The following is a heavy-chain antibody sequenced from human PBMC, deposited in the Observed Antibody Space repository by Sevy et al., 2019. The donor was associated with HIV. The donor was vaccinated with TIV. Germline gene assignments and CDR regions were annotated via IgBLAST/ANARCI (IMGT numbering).Heavy chain of an antibody. CDR2: LSFACGKR. D-gene: IGHD2-8*01. CDR3: AREGCTRPHDY. J-gene: IGHJ4*02. V-gene: IGHV3-23*01. CDR1: GFAFYDYS. Sequence: GGSLRLSCAASGFAFYDYSMSWIRQAPGKGLEWVETLSFACGKRNYAHSVKGRFTISRDNSKNSFDLQMDNLRVEDTALDYCAREGCTRPHDYWGQGTRVTVSS.